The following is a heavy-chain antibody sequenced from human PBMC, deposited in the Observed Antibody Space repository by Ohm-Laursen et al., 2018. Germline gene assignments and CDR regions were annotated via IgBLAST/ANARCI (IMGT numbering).Heavy chain of an antibody. Sequence: ASVKVSCKASGYTFTIYYIHWVRQAPGQGLEWMGAINPSGGSTSPAQKFQDRVTMTKDPSTSTVYMELSSLTSEDTAVYFCARGRRGVSDYWGQGTLVTVSS. CDR1: GYTFTIYY. J-gene: IGHJ4*02. V-gene: IGHV1-46*01. D-gene: IGHD3-10*01. CDR3: ARGRRGVSDY. CDR2: INPSGGST.